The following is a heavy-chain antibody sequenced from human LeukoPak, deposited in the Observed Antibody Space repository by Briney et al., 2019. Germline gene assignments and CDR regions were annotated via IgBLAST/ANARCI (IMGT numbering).Heavy chain of an antibody. CDR1: GFTFSSYS. V-gene: IGHV3-21*01. CDR2: ISSSSSYI. J-gene: IGHJ5*02. CDR3: ARDTGGPNWFDP. D-gene: IGHD2-8*02. Sequence: GGSLRLSCAASGFTFSSYSMKWVRQAPGKGLEWVSSISSSSSYIYYADSVKGRFTISRDNAKNSLYLQMNSLRAEDTAVYYCARDTGGPNWFDPWGQGTLVTVSS.